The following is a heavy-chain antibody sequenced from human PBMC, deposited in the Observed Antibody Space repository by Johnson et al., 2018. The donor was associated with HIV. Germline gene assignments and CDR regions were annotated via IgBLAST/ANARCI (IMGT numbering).Heavy chain of an antibody. CDR2: IKSKTDGGTT. CDR1: GFTFSNAW. CDR3: TTDYYGSGSYYNSDAFDI. V-gene: IGHV3-15*01. J-gene: IGHJ3*02. D-gene: IGHD3-10*01. Sequence: VQLVESGGGLVKPGGSLRLSCAASGFTFSNAWMSWVQAPGKGLEWVGRIKSKTDGGTTDYAAPVKGRLPITREDSKNQLYLQMNSLKTEDTAVYYCTTDYYGSGSYYNSDAFDIWGQGTMVTVSA.